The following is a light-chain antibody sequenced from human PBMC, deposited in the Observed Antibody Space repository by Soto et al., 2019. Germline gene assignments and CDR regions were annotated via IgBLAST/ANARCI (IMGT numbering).Light chain of an antibody. Sequence: QSVLTQPPSASGALGQRVTISCTGSGSNIGAGYDVHWYQQFPGTAPKLLIYGNNNRPSGVPDRFSGSKSGTSASLAITGLQAEDEADYYCQSYDSSLSEVFGTGTKLTVL. J-gene: IGLJ1*01. CDR3: QSYDSSLSEV. V-gene: IGLV1-40*01. CDR1: GSNIGAGYD. CDR2: GNN.